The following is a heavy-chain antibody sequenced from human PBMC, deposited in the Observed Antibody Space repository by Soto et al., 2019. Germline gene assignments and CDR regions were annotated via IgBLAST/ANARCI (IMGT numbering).Heavy chain of an antibody. CDR2: IWNDGTNK. Sequence: QVQLVESGGGVVQPGRSLRLSCAASGFTFSSYAMHWVRQAPGKGLEWVAVIWNDGTNKYYADYVKGRFIISRDNSKTTLYLQMNSLRAEDTAVYYCARDNWNYVSAFDIWGQGTMVTVSS. CDR1: GFTFSSYA. V-gene: IGHV3-33*01. J-gene: IGHJ3*02. CDR3: ARDNWNYVSAFDI. D-gene: IGHD1-7*01.